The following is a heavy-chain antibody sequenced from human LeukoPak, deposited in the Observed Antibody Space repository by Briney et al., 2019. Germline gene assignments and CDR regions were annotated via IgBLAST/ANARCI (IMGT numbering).Heavy chain of an antibody. Sequence: SETLSLTCTVSGGSISSYYWSWIRQPPGKGLEWIGYIYTSGSTNYNPSLKSRVTISVDTSKNQFSLKLSSVTAADTAVYYCARHEKTLGYCTSTSCYTKYNWFDPWGQGTLVTVSS. CDR1: GGSISSYY. D-gene: IGHD2-2*01. J-gene: IGHJ5*02. CDR3: ARHEKTLGYCTSTSCYTKYNWFDP. V-gene: IGHV4-4*09. CDR2: IYTSGST.